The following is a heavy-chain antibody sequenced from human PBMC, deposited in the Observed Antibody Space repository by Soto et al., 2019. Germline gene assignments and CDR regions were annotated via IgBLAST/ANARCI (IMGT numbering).Heavy chain of an antibody. J-gene: IGHJ4*02. CDR3: AIEDYGSGSVDY. Sequence: QVQLVESGGGVVQPGMSLRLSCAASGFTFSSYGMHWVRQAPGKGLEWVAVIWYDGSNKYYADSVKGRFTISRDNSKNTLYLQMNSLRAEDTAVYYRAIEDYGSGSVDYWGQGTLVTVSS. D-gene: IGHD3-10*01. V-gene: IGHV3-33*01. CDR2: IWYDGSNK. CDR1: GFTFSSYG.